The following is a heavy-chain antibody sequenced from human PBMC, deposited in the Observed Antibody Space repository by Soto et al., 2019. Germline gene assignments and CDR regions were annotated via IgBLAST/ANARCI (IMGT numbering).Heavy chain of an antibody. Sequence: GGSLRLSCAASGFTFSSYSMNWVRQAPGKGLEWVSSISSSSSYIYYADSVKGRFTISRDNAKNSLYLQMNSLRAEDAAVYYCARADPFNYYDSSGPTDYWGQGTLVTVSS. CDR3: ARADPFNYYDSSGPTDY. V-gene: IGHV3-21*01. J-gene: IGHJ4*02. CDR2: ISSSSSYI. CDR1: GFTFSSYS. D-gene: IGHD3-22*01.